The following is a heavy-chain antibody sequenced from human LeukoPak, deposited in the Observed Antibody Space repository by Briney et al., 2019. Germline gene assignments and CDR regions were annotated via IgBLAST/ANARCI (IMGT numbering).Heavy chain of an antibody. J-gene: IGHJ5*02. V-gene: IGHV1-2*02. CDR1: GYTFIGYY. D-gene: IGHD2-2*02. CDR2: INPNSGGT. CDR3: ARDEIWPYCSSTSCYTWFDP. Sequence: GASVKVSCKASGYTFIGYYMHWVRQAPGQGLEWMGWINPNSGGTNYAQKFQGRVTMTRDTSISTAYMELSRLRSDDTAVYYCARDEIWPYCSSTSCYTWFDPWGQGTLVTVSS.